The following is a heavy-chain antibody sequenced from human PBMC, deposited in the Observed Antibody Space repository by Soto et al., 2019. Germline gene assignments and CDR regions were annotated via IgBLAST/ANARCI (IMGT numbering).Heavy chain of an antibody. D-gene: IGHD2-2*01. CDR2: INHSGST. CDR1: GGSFSGYY. CDR3: ATDSTSRYYGMDV. Sequence: SETLSLTCAVYGGSFSGYYWSWIRQPPGKGLEWIGEINHSGSTNYNPSLKSRVTISVDTSKNQFSLKLTSVTAADTAVYYCATDSTSRYYGMDVWGQGTTVTVSS. J-gene: IGHJ6*02. V-gene: IGHV4-34*01.